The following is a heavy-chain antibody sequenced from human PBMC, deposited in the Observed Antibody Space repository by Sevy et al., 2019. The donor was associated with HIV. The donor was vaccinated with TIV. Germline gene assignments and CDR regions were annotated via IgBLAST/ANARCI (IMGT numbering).Heavy chain of an antibody. CDR2: ISGSGDNT. CDR3: AKSPSKYYYDSSNYNWFDP. V-gene: IGHV3-23*01. Sequence: GGSLRLSCAASGFTYSNYAMSWVRQAPGKGLEWVSTISGSGDNTYYADSVKGRFTISRDNSKNTLYLQMSSLRAEDTAVYYCAKSPSKYYYDSSNYNWFDPWGQGTLVTVSS. J-gene: IGHJ5*02. CDR1: GFTYSNYA. D-gene: IGHD3-22*01.